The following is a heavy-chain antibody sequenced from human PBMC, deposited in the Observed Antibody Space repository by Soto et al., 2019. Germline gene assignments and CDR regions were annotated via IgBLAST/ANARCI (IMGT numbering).Heavy chain of an antibody. CDR1: GFVFSSYT. CDR3: AREFWDGSGWSSYYYMDV. V-gene: IGHV3-21*01. Sequence: GGSLRLSCAASGFVFSSYTMNWVRQAPGKGLEWVASISSTSDFKHYAESVKGRFTVSRDYVRNSLYLQMDSLRAGDTAVYYCAREFWDGSGWSSYYYMDVWGKGTTVTVSS. D-gene: IGHD6-19*01. J-gene: IGHJ6*03. CDR2: ISSTSDFK.